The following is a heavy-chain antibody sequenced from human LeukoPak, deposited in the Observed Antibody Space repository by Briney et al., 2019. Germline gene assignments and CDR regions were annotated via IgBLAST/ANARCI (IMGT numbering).Heavy chain of an antibody. CDR3: AKKSPGTYYAPPDY. J-gene: IGHJ4*02. V-gene: IGHV3-30*18. CDR2: TSYDGSNK. Sequence: GGSLRLSCAASGFTFSSYGMHWVRQALGKGLEWVAVTSYDGSNKNYADSVKGRFTISRDNSKNTLYLQMNSLRAEDTAVYYCAKKSPGTYYAPPDYWGQGTLVTVSS. CDR1: GFTFSSYG. D-gene: IGHD3-10*01.